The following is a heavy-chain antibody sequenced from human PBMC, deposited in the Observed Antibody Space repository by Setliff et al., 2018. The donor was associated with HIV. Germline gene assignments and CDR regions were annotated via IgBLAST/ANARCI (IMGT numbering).Heavy chain of an antibody. CDR1: GDSISSGAYY. J-gene: IGHJ6*03. V-gene: IGHV4-31*03. CDR3: ARETYYYYMDV. D-gene: IGHD2-21*01. CDR2: TYYSGTT. Sequence: LSLTCTVSGDSISSGAYYWSWIRHHPGKGLEWIGYTYYSGTTYYNPSLKSRFVISRDTSKNEFSLKVYSVTAADTAMYYCARETYYYYMDVWGKGTTVTVSS.